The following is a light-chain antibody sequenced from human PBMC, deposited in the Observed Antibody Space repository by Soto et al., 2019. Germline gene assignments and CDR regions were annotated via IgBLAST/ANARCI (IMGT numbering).Light chain of an antibody. CDR3: ATWDDSLNGVV. J-gene: IGLJ2*01. CDR2: NNN. Sequence: QSVLTQPPSASATPGQRVTISCSGSRSNIGSNTVHWYQQVPGTAPKLLIYNNNQRPSGVPDRFSGSKSGASASLAISGLQSEDEADYYCATWDDSLNGVVFGGGTKLTVL. CDR1: RSNIGSNT. V-gene: IGLV1-44*01.